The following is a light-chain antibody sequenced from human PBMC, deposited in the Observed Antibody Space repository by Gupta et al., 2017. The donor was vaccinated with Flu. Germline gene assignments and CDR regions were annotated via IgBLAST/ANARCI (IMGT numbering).Light chain of an antibody. CDR3: QQSDSTPET. CDR2: AAS. V-gene: IGKV1-39*01. Sequence: VGDRVTITCRASQSISSYLNWYQQKPGKAPKLLIYAASSLQSGVPSRFSGSGSGTDFTLTISSLQPEDFATYYCQQSDSTPETFGQGTKVEIK. J-gene: IGKJ1*01. CDR1: QSISSY.